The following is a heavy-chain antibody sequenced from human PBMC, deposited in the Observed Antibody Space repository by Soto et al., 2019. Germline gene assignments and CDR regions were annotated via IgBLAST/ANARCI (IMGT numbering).Heavy chain of an antibody. D-gene: IGHD4-17*01. V-gene: IGHV4-31*03. J-gene: IGHJ4*02. CDR3: ARQSTVTGNYYFDS. Sequence: QVQLQESGPGLVKPSQTLSLTCPVSGASISSRGFYWTWIRQLPGKGLEWIGYISYSDSTNYSPSLKSRLNISIDTSDNHFSLKLTSVTAADTAVYYCARQSTVTGNYYFDSWGQGTLVTVAT. CDR2: ISYSDST. CDR1: GASISSRGFY.